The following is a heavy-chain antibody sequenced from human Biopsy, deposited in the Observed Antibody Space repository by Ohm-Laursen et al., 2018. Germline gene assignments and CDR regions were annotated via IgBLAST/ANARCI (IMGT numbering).Heavy chain of an antibody. J-gene: IGHJ4*02. CDR1: GFTFSIYW. V-gene: IGHV3-74*01. Sequence: SLRLSCTASGFTFSIYWMHWVRQAPGKGLVWVSSINSDGSRITYADSVKGRFTISRDSAKNTLYLQMNSLTAEDTAVYYCARGPSGVATTGRGQGTLVTVSS. CDR2: INSDGSRI. D-gene: IGHD5-24*01. CDR3: ARGPSGVATTG.